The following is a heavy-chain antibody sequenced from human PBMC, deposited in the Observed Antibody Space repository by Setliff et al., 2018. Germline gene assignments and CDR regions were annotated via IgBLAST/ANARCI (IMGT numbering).Heavy chain of an antibody. J-gene: IGHJ6*03. D-gene: IGHD6-19*01. CDR2: IYYSGST. Sequence: SETLSLTCTVSGYSISSGYIWGWIRQPPGKGLEWVGSIYYSGSTYYNPSLKSRVTISVDTSKNQFSLKLNSVTAADMAVYYCAREQWLDPPGYYYMDVWAKGTTVTVSS. V-gene: IGHV4-38-2*02. CDR3: AREQWLDPPGYYYMDV. CDR1: GYSISSGYI.